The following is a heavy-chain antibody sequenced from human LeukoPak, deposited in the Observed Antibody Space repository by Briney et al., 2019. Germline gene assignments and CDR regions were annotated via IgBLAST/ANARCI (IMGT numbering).Heavy chain of an antibody. CDR1: GGSISSSSYY. CDR2: IYYSGST. J-gene: IGHJ2*01. Sequence: SETLSLTCTVSGGSISSSSYYWGWIRQPPGKGLEWIGSIYYSGSTNYNPSLKSRVTISVDTSKNQFSLKLSSVTAADTAVYYCARVRVAVAANYWYFDLWGRGTLVTVSS. V-gene: IGHV4-39*07. D-gene: IGHD6-19*01. CDR3: ARVRVAVAANYWYFDL.